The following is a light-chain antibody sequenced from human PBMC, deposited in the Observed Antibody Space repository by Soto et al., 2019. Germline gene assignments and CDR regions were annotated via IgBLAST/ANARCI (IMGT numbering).Light chain of an antibody. Sequence: QSALTQPPSASGTPGQSVTISCSGRSANSGNNYVCWYQQLPGTAPKLLIYSNNQRPSGVPDRFSGSKSGTSASLAISGLRSEDEADYYCVSWDDSLSGLVFGTGTKLTVL. V-gene: IGLV1-47*02. CDR2: SNN. CDR3: VSWDDSLSGLV. CDR1: SANSGNNY. J-gene: IGLJ1*01.